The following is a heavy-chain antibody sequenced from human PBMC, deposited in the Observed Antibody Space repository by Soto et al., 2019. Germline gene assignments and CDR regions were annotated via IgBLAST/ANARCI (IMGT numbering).Heavy chain of an antibody. CDR3: ARDGRRAYSSSWYDYYYGMDV. CDR1: GGSISSYY. V-gene: IGHV4-59*01. Sequence: LSLTCTVSGGSISSYYWSWIRHPPGKGLEWIGYIYYSGSTNYNPSLKSRVTISVDTSKNQFSLKLSSVTAADTAVYYCARDGRRAYSSSWYDYYYGMDVWGQGTTVTVSS. D-gene: IGHD6-13*01. CDR2: IYYSGST. J-gene: IGHJ6*02.